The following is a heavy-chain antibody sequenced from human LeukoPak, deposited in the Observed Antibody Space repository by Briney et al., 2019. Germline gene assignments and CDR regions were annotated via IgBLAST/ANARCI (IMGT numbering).Heavy chain of an antibody. Sequence: SETLSLTCAVYGGSFSGHYWSWIRQPPGKGPEWIGEINHSGNINYNPSLKSRVIISVDTSKNQFSLKLKSLTAADTAVYYCAAQWLTGRVMTAWSQGTLVTVSS. CDR2: INHSGNI. CDR3: AAQWLTGRVMTA. J-gene: IGHJ5*02. CDR1: GGSFSGHY. V-gene: IGHV4-34*01. D-gene: IGHD6-19*01.